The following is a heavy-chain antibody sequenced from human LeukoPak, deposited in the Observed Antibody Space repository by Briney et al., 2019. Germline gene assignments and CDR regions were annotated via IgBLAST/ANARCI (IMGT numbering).Heavy chain of an antibody. V-gene: IGHV3-23*01. D-gene: IGHD2-15*01. Sequence: PGGSLRLSCAASGFTCSSSAMSWVRKAPGKGLEWVSAISNNGGYTYYADSVQGRFTTSRDNSKSTLCLQMNSLRAEDTAVYCCAKQLGYCSDGSCYFPYWGQGTLVTVSS. CDR2: ISNNGGYT. CDR3: AKQLGYCSDGSCYFPY. J-gene: IGHJ4*02. CDR1: GFTCSSSA.